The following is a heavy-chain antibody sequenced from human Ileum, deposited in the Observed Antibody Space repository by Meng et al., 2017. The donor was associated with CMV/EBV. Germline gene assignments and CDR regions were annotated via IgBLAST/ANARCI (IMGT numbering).Heavy chain of an antibody. D-gene: IGHD6-13*01. CDR3: ARVVAAGTRKSGGEDYYYYGMDV. Sequence: GESLKISCKGSGYSFTNYWIGWVRQMSGKGLEWMGTINPGDSDARYSPSFQGQVTISADKSISTAYLQWSSLKASDTAMYYCARVVAAGTRKSGGEDYYYYGMDVWGQGTTVTVSS. CDR2: INPGDSDA. J-gene: IGHJ6*02. V-gene: IGHV5-51*01. CDR1: GYSFTNYW.